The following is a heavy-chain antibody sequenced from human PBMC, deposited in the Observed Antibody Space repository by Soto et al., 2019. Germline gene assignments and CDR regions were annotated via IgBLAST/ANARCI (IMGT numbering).Heavy chain of an antibody. V-gene: IGHV4-59*08. D-gene: IGHD6-13*01. CDR2: IYYSGST. CDR1: GGSISSYY. J-gene: IGHJ5*02. Sequence: QVQLQESGPGLVKPSETLSLTCTVSGGSISSYYWSWIRQPPGKGLEWIGYIYYSGSTNYNPSLKSRVTISVDTSKNQFSLKLSSVTAADTAVYYCVRAKAPLYSSSWYWFDPWGQGTLVTVSS. CDR3: VRAKAPLYSSSWYWFDP.